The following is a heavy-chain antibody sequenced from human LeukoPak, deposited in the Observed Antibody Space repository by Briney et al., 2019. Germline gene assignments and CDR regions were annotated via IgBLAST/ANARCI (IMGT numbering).Heavy chain of an antibody. D-gene: IGHD6-13*01. Sequence: SETLSLTCTVSGGSISSYYWSWIRQPPGKGLEWIGYIYYSGSTNYNPSLKSRVTISVDTSKNQFSLKLSSVTAADTAVYYCAREGIAAALYFDYWGQGTLVTVSS. CDR3: AREGIAAALYFDY. CDR1: GGSISSYY. J-gene: IGHJ4*02. CDR2: IYYSGST. V-gene: IGHV4-59*12.